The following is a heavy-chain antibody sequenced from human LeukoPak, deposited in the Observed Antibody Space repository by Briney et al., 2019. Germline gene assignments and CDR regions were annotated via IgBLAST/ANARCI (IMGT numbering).Heavy chain of an antibody. CDR1: GFTFSSYA. J-gene: IGHJ4*02. D-gene: IGHD6-19*01. V-gene: IGHV3-23*01. Sequence: GGSLRLSCAASGFTFSSYAMSWVRQAPGKGLEWVSAISGSGGSTYYADSVKGRFTISRDNSKNTLYLQMNSLRAEDTAVYYCAKVPRIAVAEVGFFFDYWGQRTLVTPSS. CDR3: AKVPRIAVAEVGFFFDY. CDR2: ISGSGGST.